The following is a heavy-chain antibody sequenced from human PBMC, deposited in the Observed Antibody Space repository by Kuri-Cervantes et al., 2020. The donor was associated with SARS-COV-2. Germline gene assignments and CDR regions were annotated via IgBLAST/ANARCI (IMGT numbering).Heavy chain of an antibody. V-gene: IGHV1-2*02. Sequence: ASVKASCKASGYTFTGYYMHWVRQAPGQGLEWMGWINPNSGGTNYAQKFQGRVTMTRDTSISTAYMELSRLRSDDTAVYYCASRSASLTELYYFDYWGQGTLVTVSS. CDR3: ASRSASLTELYYFDY. J-gene: IGHJ4*02. CDR1: GYTFTGYY. D-gene: IGHD1-20*01. CDR2: INPNSGGT.